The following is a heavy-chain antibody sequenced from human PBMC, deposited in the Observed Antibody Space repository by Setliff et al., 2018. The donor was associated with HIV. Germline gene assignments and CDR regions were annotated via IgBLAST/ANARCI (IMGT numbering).Heavy chain of an antibody. CDR1: GGSFSTYY. J-gene: IGHJ4*02. Sequence: SETLSLTCTVSGGSFSTYYWSWIRQPAGEGLEYIGRVHSTGTTIYNPSLKSRVTMSVDTSKNQLSLKLNSMTAADTAVYFCVRGPQWLVQKGRVYYFDYWGQGTLVTVSS. CDR3: VRGPQWLVQKGRVYYFDY. CDR2: VHSTGTT. D-gene: IGHD6-19*01. V-gene: IGHV4-4*07.